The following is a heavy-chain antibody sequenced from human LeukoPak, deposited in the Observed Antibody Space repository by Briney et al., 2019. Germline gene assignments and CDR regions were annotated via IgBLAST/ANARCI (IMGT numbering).Heavy chain of an antibody. V-gene: IGHV3-66*01. D-gene: IGHD3-16*01. CDR3: ARDVAAPGGVYFDY. CDR1: GFTVSSNS. CDR2: IYTGGTT. Sequence: EGSLRLSCAASGFTVSSNSMSWVRQAPGKGLVWVSVIYTGGTTYYADSVKGRFTISRDNSKNTLYLQMNSLRAEDTAVYYCARDVAAPGGVYFDYWGQGTLVTVSS. J-gene: IGHJ4*02.